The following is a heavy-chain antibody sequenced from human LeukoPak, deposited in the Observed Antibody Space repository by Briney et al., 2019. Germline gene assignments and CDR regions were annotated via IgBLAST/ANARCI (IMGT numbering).Heavy chain of an antibody. Sequence: GGSLRLSCAASGFTFSSYAMHWVRQAPGKGLEWVAVISYDGSNKYYADSVKGRFTISRDNSKNTLYLQMNSLRAEDTAVYYCAKASGSYLFGNYFDYWGQGTLVTVSS. CDR1: GFTFSSYA. V-gene: IGHV3-30-3*01. CDR3: AKASGSYLFGNYFDY. J-gene: IGHJ4*02. CDR2: ISYDGSNK. D-gene: IGHD1-26*01.